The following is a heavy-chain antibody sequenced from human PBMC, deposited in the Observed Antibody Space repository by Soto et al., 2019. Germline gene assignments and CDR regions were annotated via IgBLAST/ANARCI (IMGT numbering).Heavy chain of an antibody. CDR3: PIIYCSTTSCHYYYGMGV. V-gene: IGHV3-49*04. D-gene: IGHD2-2*01. J-gene: IGHJ6*02. CDR2: IRSQANGGTT. Sequence: SRRLSCTAFGFTFGDYGLTWVRQAPGKGLEWVGFIRSQANGGTTEYAASVKGRFTISRDDSKSIAYLQMDSLKTEDTAVYYCPIIYCSTTSCHYYYGMGVWGLGTTVTVSS. CDR1: GFTFGDYG.